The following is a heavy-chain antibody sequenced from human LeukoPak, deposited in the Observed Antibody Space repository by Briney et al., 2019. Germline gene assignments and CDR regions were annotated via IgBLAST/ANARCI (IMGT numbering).Heavy chain of an antibody. D-gene: IGHD3-10*01. CDR3: ARIYYGSGSPHWYFDY. CDR1: GGSISSYY. J-gene: IGHJ4*02. CDR2: IYYSGST. Sequence: SETLSLTCTVSGGSISSYYWSWIRQPPGKGLEWIGYIYYSGSTNYNPSLKSRVTISVDTSKNQFSLKLSSVTAADTAVYYCARIYYGSGSPHWYFDYWGQGTLVTVSS. V-gene: IGHV4-59*01.